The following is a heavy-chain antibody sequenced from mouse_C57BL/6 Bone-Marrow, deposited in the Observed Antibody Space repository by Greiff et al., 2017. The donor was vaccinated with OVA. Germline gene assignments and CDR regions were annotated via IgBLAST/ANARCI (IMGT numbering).Heavy chain of an antibody. D-gene: IGHD1-1*01. CDR3: ARRRGSSWFAY. CDR1: GYTFTSYW. Sequence: QVHVKQPGAELVRPGTSVKLSCKASGYTFTSYWMHWVKQRPGQGLEWIGVIDPSDSYTNYNQKFKGKATLTVDTSSSTAYMQLSSLTSEDSAVYYCARRRGSSWFAYWGQGTLVTVSA. J-gene: IGHJ3*01. V-gene: IGHV1-59*01. CDR2: IDPSDSYT.